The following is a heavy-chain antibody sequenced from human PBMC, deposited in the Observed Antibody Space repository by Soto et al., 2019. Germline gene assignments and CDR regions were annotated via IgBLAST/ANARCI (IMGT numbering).Heavy chain of an antibody. Sequence: QVQLVQSGAEVKKPGSSVKVSCKASGGTFSSYTISWVRQAPGQGVEWMGRIIPILGIANYAQKFQGRVTITADKSTRKAYMELSSLRSDDWAVYYGEREDYDYGWGAFFDYGGQGTMVTVSS. D-gene: IGHD3-10*01. J-gene: IGHJ4*02. V-gene: IGHV1-69*08. CDR1: GGTFSSYT. CDR3: EREDYDYGWGAFFDY. CDR2: IIPILGIA.